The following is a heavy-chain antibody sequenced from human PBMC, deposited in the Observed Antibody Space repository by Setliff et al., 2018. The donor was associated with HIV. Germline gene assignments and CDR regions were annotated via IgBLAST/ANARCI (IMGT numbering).Heavy chain of an antibody. CDR1: GDSTSIYY. CDR3: AHYYYDTSGQPFDY. V-gene: IGHV4-4*09. Sequence: KPSETLSLTCPVSGDSTSIYYWSWIRQPRGKGLEWIGYIYTTGSTNYNTSLKSRVTISLDTSKNQLSLKLSSVTAADTAVYYCAHYYYDTSGQPFDYWGQGTLVTVSS. J-gene: IGHJ4*02. D-gene: IGHD3-22*01. CDR2: IYTTGST.